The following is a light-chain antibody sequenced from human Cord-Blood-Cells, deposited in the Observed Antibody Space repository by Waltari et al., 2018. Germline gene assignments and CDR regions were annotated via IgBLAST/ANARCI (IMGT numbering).Light chain of an antibody. V-gene: IGKV1-39*01. Sequence: DIQMTQSPSSLSASVGDRVTITCRASQSISSYLNWYQQKPGKAPKLLIYAASSLQSVVPSRFSGGGSGTDFTLTISSLQPEDFATYYCQQSYSTPQITFGGGTKVEIK. J-gene: IGKJ4*01. CDR3: QQSYSTPQIT. CDR1: QSISSY. CDR2: AAS.